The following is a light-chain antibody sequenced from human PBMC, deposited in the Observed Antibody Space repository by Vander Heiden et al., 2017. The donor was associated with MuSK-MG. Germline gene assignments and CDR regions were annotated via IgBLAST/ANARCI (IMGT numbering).Light chain of an antibody. Sequence: EIVLTQSPATLSLSPGERATLSCRASQSVSSYLAWYQQKPGQAPRLLIYDASNRATGIPARFSGSRSGTDFTLTISSLEPEDFAVYYCQQRSNWPPFTFGPGTKVDIK. V-gene: IGKV3-11*01. CDR3: QQRSNWPPFT. J-gene: IGKJ3*01. CDR1: QSVSSY. CDR2: DAS.